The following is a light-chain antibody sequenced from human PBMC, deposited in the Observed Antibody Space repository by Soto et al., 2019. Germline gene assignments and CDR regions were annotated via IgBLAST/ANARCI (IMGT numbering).Light chain of an antibody. CDR3: QQYYNSSRT. J-gene: IGKJ1*01. Sequence: EIVMTQSPATLSVSPGGRATLSCRASQNVRGYLAWYQQKPGQAPSVLIYGASTRATGIPARFSGSGSGKEFTLTISSPQSEDFAVYYCQQYYNSSRTLGQRIKV. CDR2: GAS. V-gene: IGKV3-15*01. CDR1: QNVRGY.